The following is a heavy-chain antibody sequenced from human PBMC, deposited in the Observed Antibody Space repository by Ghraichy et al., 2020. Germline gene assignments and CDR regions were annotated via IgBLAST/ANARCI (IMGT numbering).Heavy chain of an antibody. CDR1: GFTFSSYA. CDR2: ISYDGSNK. D-gene: IGHD1-26*01. CDR3: ARAGVRWELDDWFDP. V-gene: IGHV3-30-3*01. Sequence: GGSLRLSCAASGFTFSSYAMHWVRQAPGKGLEWVAVISYDGSNKYYADSVKGRFTISRDNSKNTLYLQMNSLRAEDTAVYYCARAGVRWELDDWFDPWGQGTLVTVSS. J-gene: IGHJ5*02.